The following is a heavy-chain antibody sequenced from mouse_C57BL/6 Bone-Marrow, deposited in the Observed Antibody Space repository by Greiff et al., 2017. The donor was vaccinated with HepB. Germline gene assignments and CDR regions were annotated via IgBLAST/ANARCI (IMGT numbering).Heavy chain of an antibody. J-gene: IGHJ2*01. CDR1: GYTFTGYW. Sequence: VNVVESGAELMKPGASVKLSCKATGYTFTGYWIEWVKQRPGHGLEWIGEILPGSSSTNYNEKFKGKATFTADTSSNTAYMQLSSLTTEDSAIYYCARRGGYWGQGTTLTVSS. V-gene: IGHV1-9*01. CDR3: ARRGGY. CDR2: ILPGSSST.